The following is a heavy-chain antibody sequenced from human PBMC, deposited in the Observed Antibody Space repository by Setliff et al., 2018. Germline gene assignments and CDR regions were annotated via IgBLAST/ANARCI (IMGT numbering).Heavy chain of an antibody. D-gene: IGHD2-21*02. CDR1: GGTFKNYG. Sequence: GASVKVSCKASGGTFKNYGISWVRQAPGQGLEWMGGIIPIFGTTNYAQKFQGRATIITDESTSTAYMELSSLRSEETAVYYCARVLWEYCGGDCYSGYWGQGTLVTVSS. J-gene: IGHJ4*02. CDR2: IIPIFGTT. V-gene: IGHV1-69*05. CDR3: ARVLWEYCGGDCYSGY.